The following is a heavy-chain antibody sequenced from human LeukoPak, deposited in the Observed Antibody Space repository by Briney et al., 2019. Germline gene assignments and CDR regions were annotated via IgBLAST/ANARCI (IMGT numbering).Heavy chain of an antibody. CDR2: IYSSGST. CDR1: GGFISGYY. Sequence: SETLSLTCTVSGGFISGYYWSWIRLPAGKGLEWIGYIYSSGSTKYNPSLKSRVTISVDTSKNQFSLKLSSVTAADTAVYYCARFRRYCSSTSCYDLGYYYYYMDVWGKGTTVTVSS. V-gene: IGHV4-4*08. D-gene: IGHD2-2*01. J-gene: IGHJ6*03. CDR3: ARFRRYCSSTSCYDLGYYYYYMDV.